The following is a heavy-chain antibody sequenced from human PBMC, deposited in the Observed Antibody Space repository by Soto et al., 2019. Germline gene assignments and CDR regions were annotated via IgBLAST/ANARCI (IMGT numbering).Heavy chain of an antibody. CDR3: ATFIDGDSGDY. CDR1: GFTFSDYS. J-gene: IGHJ4*02. Sequence: EVLLLESGGGLVKPGGSLRLSCVASGFTFSDYSMSWVRQAPGKGLEWVSSIGRSSGFLNYADSVKGRFTISRDNIKGSLHLEMTNLRVGDTGVYYCATFIDGDSGDYWGQGTLVSVSS. CDR2: IGRSSGFL. D-gene: IGHD4-17*01. V-gene: IGHV3-21*01.